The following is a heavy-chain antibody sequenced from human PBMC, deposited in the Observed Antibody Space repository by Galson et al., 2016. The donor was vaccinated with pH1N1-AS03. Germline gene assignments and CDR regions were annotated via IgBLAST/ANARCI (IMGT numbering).Heavy chain of an antibody. CDR2: VYDTGST. J-gene: IGHJ4*02. Sequence: ETLSLTCTVSGGSISSHYWTWIRQPPGKGLEWIGYVYDTGSTNYNPSLQSRVTISVDTSKNQFSLKLFSVTAADTAVYYCAREGRSARAGRSGSPGGYYFASWGQGNLVTVSS. CDR1: GGSISSHY. V-gene: IGHV4-59*11. D-gene: IGHD3-3*01. CDR3: AREGRSARAGRSGSPGGYYFAS.